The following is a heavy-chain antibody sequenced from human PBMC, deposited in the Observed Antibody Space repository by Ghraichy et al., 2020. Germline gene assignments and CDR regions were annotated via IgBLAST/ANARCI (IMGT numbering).Heavy chain of an antibody. Sequence: GGSLRLSCAASGFTFSSYAMSWVRQAPGKGLEWVSAISGSGGSTYYADSVKGRFTISRDNSKNTLYLQMNSLRAEDTAVYYCAKGLLWFGEFKDDAFDIWGQGTMVTVSS. CDR3: AKGLLWFGEFKDDAFDI. CDR1: GFTFSSYA. D-gene: IGHD3-10*01. J-gene: IGHJ3*02. V-gene: IGHV3-23*01. CDR2: ISGSGGST.